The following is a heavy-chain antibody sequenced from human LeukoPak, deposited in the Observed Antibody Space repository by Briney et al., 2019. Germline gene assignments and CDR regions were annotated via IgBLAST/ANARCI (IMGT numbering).Heavy chain of an antibody. J-gene: IGHJ3*02. V-gene: IGHV3-53*01. D-gene: IGHD3-22*01. Sequence: PGGSLRLSCAASGFTVSSNYMSWVRQAPGKGLEWVSVIYTGGSTYYADSVKGRFTISRDNSKNTLYLQMNSLRAEDTAVYYCAKDPYDSSGYYFPGAFDIWGQGTMVTVSS. CDR3: AKDPYDSSGYYFPGAFDI. CDR2: IYTGGST. CDR1: GFTVSSNY.